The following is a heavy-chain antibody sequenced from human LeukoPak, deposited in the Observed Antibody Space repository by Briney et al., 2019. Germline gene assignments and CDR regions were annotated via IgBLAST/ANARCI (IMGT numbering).Heavy chain of an antibody. CDR2: MNPNSGNT. V-gene: IGHV1-8*01. CDR3: ARPPMATAHDHYFDY. D-gene: IGHD5-24*01. CDR1: GYTFTSYN. Sequence: GSVKVSCKASGYTFTSYNINWVRQATGQGLEWMGWMNPNSGNTGYAQKFQGRVTMTRNTSISTAYMELSSLRSEDTAVYYCARPPMATAHDHYFDYWGQGTLVTVSS. J-gene: IGHJ4*02.